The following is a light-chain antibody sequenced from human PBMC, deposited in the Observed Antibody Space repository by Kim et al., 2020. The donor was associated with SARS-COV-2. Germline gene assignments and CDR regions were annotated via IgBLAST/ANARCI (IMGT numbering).Light chain of an antibody. Sequence: SSELTQDPAVSVALGQTVRITCQGDSLRSYYASWYQQKPGQAPVLVIYGKNNRPSGLPDRFSGSSSGNTASLTITGAQAEDEADYYCNSRDSSGSVVFGG. CDR1: SLRSYY. CDR3: NSRDSSGSVV. J-gene: IGLJ2*01. V-gene: IGLV3-19*01. CDR2: GKN.